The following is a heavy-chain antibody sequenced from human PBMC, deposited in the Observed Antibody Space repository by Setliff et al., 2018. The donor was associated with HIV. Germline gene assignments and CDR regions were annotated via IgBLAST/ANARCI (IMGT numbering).Heavy chain of an antibody. CDR2: INHSGST. V-gene: IGHV4-34*01. D-gene: IGHD2-15*01. Sequence: SETLSLTCAVYGGSFSGYYWSWIRQPPGKGLEWIGEINHSGSTNYNPSLKSRVTISLDTSKNHFSLKLSSVTAADTAVYYCSRGDCSGRRCPDYWGQGTLVTVSS. CDR3: SRGDCSGRRCPDY. J-gene: IGHJ4*02. CDR1: GGSFSGYY.